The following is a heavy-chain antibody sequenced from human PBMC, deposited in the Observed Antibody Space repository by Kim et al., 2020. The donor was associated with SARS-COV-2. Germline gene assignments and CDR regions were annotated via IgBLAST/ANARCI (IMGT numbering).Heavy chain of an antibody. CDR1: GGSISSGSYY. D-gene: IGHD6-19*01. V-gene: IGHV4-61*02. CDR3: ASSRGWYDY. J-gene: IGHJ4*02. Sequence: SETLSLTCTVSGGSISSGSYYWSWIRQPAGKGLEWIGRIYTSGSTNYNPSLKSRVTISVDTSKNQFSLKLSSVTAADTAVYYCASSRGWYDYWGQGTLVTVSS. CDR2: IYTSGST.